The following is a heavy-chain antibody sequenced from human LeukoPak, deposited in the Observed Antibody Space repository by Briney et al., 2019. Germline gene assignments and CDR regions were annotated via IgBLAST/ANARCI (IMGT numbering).Heavy chain of an antibody. Sequence: GGSLRLSCTPSGFTFSSYWMSWVRQAPGKGLEWVANVKQDGSEKYYVDSVKGRFTISRDDAKNSLYLQMNSLRAEDTAVYYCARDRALNYYDSSGTGDYWGQGTLVTVSS. CDR1: GFTFSSYW. CDR3: ARDRALNYYDSSGTGDY. CDR2: VKQDGSEK. J-gene: IGHJ4*02. D-gene: IGHD3-22*01. V-gene: IGHV3-7*01.